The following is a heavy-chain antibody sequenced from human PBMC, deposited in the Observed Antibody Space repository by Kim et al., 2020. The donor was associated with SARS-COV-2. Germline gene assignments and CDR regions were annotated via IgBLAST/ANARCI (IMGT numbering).Heavy chain of an antibody. CDR2: IYPGDSDT. CDR1: GYRFITYW. V-gene: IGHV5-51*01. Sequence: GESLKISCKGSGYRFITYWIGWVRQMPEKGLEWMGIIYPGDSDTRYSPSFQGQVTISADKSISTAYLQWSSLKASDTAMYYCARYYYDSSGYPSTSDYWGQGTLVTVSS. CDR3: ARYYYDSSGYPSTSDY. D-gene: IGHD3-22*01. J-gene: IGHJ4*02.